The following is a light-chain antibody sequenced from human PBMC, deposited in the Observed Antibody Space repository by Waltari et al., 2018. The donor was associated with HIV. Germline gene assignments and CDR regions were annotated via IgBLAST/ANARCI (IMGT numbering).Light chain of an antibody. CDR3: QVWDGNSDHQV. CDR1: NIGSKT. Sequence: SYVLTQPPSVSVAPGQTAMITCGGHNIGSKTVQWYQQKPGQAPILVIYDDSDRPSRIPERFSGSNSGNTATLTISRVEAGDEADYFCQVWDGNSDHQVFGGGTKLTVL. J-gene: IGLJ3*02. V-gene: IGLV3-21*02. CDR2: DDS.